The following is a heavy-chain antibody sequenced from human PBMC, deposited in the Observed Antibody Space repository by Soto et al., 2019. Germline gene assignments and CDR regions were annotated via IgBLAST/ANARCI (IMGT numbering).Heavy chain of an antibody. CDR3: VKPTVAGVNYYYYGMDV. V-gene: IGHV3-30*18. J-gene: IGHJ6*02. CDR2: ISYDVSNQ. CDR1: GFTFSSFG. Sequence: GGSLRLSCAASGFTFSSFGMQWVRQAPGKGLEWVTVISYDVSNQYYADSVKGRFTISRDSSNNTLYLHMNSLRPEDTAVYYCVKPTVAGVNYYYYGMDVWGQGTRVRVSS. D-gene: IGHD4-17*01.